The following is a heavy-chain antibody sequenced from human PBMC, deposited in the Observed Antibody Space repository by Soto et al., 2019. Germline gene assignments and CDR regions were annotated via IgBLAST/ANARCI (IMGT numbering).Heavy chain of an antibody. CDR1: CYTFTSYG. D-gene: IGHD5-18*01. CDR3: ARDLAVGLGYSYGCFEY. Sequence: ASVKVSCKSSCYTFTSYGISLFRHSPGQWLEWMGWISAYNGNTNYAQKLQGRVTMTTDTSTSTAYMELRSLRSDDTAVYYCARDLAVGLGYSYGCFEYWGQGTLVTVSS. V-gene: IGHV1-18*01. J-gene: IGHJ4*02. CDR2: ISAYNGNT.